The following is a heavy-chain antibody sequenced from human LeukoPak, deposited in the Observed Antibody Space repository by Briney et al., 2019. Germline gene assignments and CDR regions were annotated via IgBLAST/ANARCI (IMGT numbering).Heavy chain of an antibody. Sequence: SQTLSLTCTVSGGSISSGSYYWSWIRQPAGKGLEWIGRIYHSGSTYYNPSLKSRVTISVDTSKNQFSLKLSSVTAADTAVYYCARDRRSSSPYYYYYMDVWGKGTTVTVSS. J-gene: IGHJ6*03. CDR1: GGSISSGSYY. CDR3: ARDRRSSSPYYYYYMDV. V-gene: IGHV4-61*02. D-gene: IGHD6-6*01. CDR2: IYHSGST.